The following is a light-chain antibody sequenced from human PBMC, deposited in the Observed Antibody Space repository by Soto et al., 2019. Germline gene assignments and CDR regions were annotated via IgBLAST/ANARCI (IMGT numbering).Light chain of an antibody. CDR3: CSYAGGSRWV. CDR1: SSAIGGYNL. Sequence: QSALTQPASVSGSPGQSITISCTGTSSAIGGYNLVSWYQQHPGIAPKFMIYEGSKRPSGVSDRFSGCKSGNTASLTISGLKAEDEADYYCCSYAGGSRWVFGGGTKVTVL. V-gene: IGLV2-23*01. CDR2: EGS. J-gene: IGLJ3*02.